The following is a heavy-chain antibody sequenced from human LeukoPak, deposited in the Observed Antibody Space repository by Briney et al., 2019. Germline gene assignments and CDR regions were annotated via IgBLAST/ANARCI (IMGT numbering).Heavy chain of an antibody. Sequence: GGSLRLSCAASGFTFSDYGMHWVRQAPGKGLEWLAVISYDEANTYYADSVKGRFTISRDNSKNTVFLQMNSLRVEDSAMYYCSSATPMTTVTTDYWGQGTLVTVSS. CDR1: GFTFSDYG. V-gene: IGHV3-30*03. D-gene: IGHD4-17*01. J-gene: IGHJ4*02. CDR3: SSATPMTTVTTDY. CDR2: ISYDEANT.